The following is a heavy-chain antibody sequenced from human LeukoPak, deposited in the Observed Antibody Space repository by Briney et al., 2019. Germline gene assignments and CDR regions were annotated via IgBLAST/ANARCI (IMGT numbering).Heavy chain of an antibody. V-gene: IGHV5-51*01. D-gene: IGHD4-11*01. Sequence: GESRKISCKGSGYSFTSYWIGWVRQMPGKGLEWMGIIYPGDSDTRYSPSFQGQVTISADKSITTAYLQWSSLKAADTAMYYCARHYSAVTYIDYWGQGTLVTVSS. CDR1: GYSFTSYW. J-gene: IGHJ4*02. CDR2: IYPGDSDT. CDR3: ARHYSAVTYIDY.